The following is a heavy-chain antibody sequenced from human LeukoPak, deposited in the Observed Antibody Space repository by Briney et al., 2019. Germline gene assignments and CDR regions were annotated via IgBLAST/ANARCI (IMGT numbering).Heavy chain of an antibody. CDR1: GYTFTNYG. Sequence: GASVKVSCKASGYTFTNYGISWVRQAPGQGLEWMGWISGYNGNTNYAQKLQGRVTMTTDTSTSTAYMELRSLRSDDTAVYYCARRYTLTGYYNVDYWGQGTLVTVSS. V-gene: IGHV1-18*01. CDR2: ISGYNGNT. J-gene: IGHJ4*02. D-gene: IGHD3-9*01. CDR3: ARRYTLTGYYNVDY.